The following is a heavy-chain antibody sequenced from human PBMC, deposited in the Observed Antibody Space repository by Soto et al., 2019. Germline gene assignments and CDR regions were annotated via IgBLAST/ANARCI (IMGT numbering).Heavy chain of an antibody. Sequence: PSETLSRTCTVPGGSISRYYWSWIRQPPGKGLEWIGYLYNTGSTIYNPSLKSRVTISVDTSKNQFSLKLNSLTAADTAVYYCARDLWGYCGTDCYPLDVWGQGTTVT. CDR1: GGSISRYY. CDR3: ARDLWGYCGTDCYPLDV. D-gene: IGHD2-21*02. CDR2: LYNTGST. V-gene: IGHV4-59*01. J-gene: IGHJ6*02.